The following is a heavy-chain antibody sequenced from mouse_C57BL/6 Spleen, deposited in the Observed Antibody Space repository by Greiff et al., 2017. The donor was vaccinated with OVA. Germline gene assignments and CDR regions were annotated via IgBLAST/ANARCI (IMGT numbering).Heavy chain of an antibody. V-gene: IGHV1-4*01. CDR3: AREGNYGNLYYAMDY. Sequence: QVQLQQSGAELARPGASVKMSCKASGYTFTSYTMHWVKQRPGQGLEWIGYINPSSGYTKSNQKFKDKATLTADKSSSTAYMQLSSLTSEDSAVYYCAREGNYGNLYYAMDYWGQGTSVTVSS. D-gene: IGHD2-1*01. J-gene: IGHJ4*01. CDR1: GYTFTSYT. CDR2: INPSSGYT.